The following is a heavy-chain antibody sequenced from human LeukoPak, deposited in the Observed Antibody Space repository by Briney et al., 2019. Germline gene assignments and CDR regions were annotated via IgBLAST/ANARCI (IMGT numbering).Heavy chain of an antibody. CDR1: GFTFSSYA. CDR3: ARVRPAMVTFGAFDI. V-gene: IGHV3-64*01. J-gene: IGHJ3*02. Sequence: AGGSLRLSCAASGFTFSSYAMHWVRQAPGKGLEYVSAISSNGGSTYYANSVKGRFTISRDNSKNTLYLQMGSLRAEDMAVYYCARVRPAMVTFGAFDIWGQGTMVTVSS. CDR2: ISSNGGST. D-gene: IGHD5-18*01.